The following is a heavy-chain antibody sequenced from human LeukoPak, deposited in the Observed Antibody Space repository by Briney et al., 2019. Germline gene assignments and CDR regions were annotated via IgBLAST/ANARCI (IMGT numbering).Heavy chain of an antibody. CDR3: AKDRYYYDSSGYSLDY. J-gene: IGHJ4*02. D-gene: IGHD3-22*01. Sequence: GGSLRLSCAASGFIFSSYGMHWVRQAPGKGLEWVAFIRYDGSNKYYAESVKGRFTISRDNSKNTLYLQMNSLRAEDTAVYYCAKDRYYYDSSGYSLDYWGQGT. V-gene: IGHV3-30*02. CDR2: IRYDGSNK. CDR1: GFIFSSYG.